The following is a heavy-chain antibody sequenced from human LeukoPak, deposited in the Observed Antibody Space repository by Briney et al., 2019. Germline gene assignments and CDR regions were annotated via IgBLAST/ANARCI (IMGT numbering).Heavy chain of an antibody. CDR3: ASYGHLVDY. CDR1: GGSFSGYY. D-gene: IGHD4-17*01. Sequence: SETLSLTCAVYGGSFSGYYWSWIRQPPGKGLEWIGEINHSGSTNYNPSLKSRVTISVDTSKNQFSLKLSSVTPADTAVYYCASYGHLVDYWGQGTLVTVPS. J-gene: IGHJ4*02. CDR2: INHSGST. V-gene: IGHV4-34*01.